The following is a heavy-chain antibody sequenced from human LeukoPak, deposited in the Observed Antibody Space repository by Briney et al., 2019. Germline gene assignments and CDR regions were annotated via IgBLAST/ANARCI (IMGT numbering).Heavy chain of an antibody. Sequence: GGSLRLSCVASGFTFSSYAMHWVRQTPGKGLEYVSGINSNWGSTHYANSVKGRFTISRDNSKHTLYHQMGSLRTEDMAVYYCARAATVTAESAFVYWGQGTLVTVSS. CDR2: INSNWGST. V-gene: IGHV3-64*01. CDR3: ARAATVTAESAFVY. J-gene: IGHJ4*02. D-gene: IGHD4-17*01. CDR1: GFTFSSYA.